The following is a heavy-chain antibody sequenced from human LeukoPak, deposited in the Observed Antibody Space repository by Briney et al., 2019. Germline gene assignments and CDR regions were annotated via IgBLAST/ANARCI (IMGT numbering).Heavy chain of an antibody. Sequence: PSETLSLTCAVYGGSFSGYYWSWIRQPPGKGLEWIGEINHSGSTNYNPSLKSRVTISVDTSKNQFSLKLSSVTAADTAVYYCARGRRGYYYDSSGHSRRFDPWGQGTLVTVSS. CDR3: ARGRRGYYYDSSGHSRRFDP. CDR2: INHSGST. CDR1: GGSFSGYY. J-gene: IGHJ5*02. V-gene: IGHV4-34*01. D-gene: IGHD3-22*01.